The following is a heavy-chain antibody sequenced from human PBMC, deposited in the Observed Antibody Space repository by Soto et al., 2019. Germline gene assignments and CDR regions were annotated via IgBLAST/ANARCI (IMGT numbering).Heavy chain of an antibody. J-gene: IGHJ5*02. CDR2: ISGSGGST. CDR3: AHRPPDYDILTGYGLGWFDP. CDR1: GFTFSNYA. Sequence: PGGSLRLSCAASGFTFSNYAMSWVRQAPGKGLEWVSGISGSGGSTYYTNSMKGRFTITKDTSKNQVVLTMTNMDPVDTATYYCAHRPPDYDILTGYGLGWFDPWGQGTLVTVSS. V-gene: IGHV3-23*01. D-gene: IGHD3-9*01.